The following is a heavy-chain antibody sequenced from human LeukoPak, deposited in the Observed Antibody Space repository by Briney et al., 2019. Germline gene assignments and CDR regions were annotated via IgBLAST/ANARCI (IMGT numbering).Heavy chain of an antibody. Sequence: GESLRLSCAASGLTFSNSYMSWVRQAPGKGLEWVSLIYPSGNIYYADSVKGRFTISRDNSKNTLYLQMNSLRAEDTAVYYCAKDIARYSRTYYYGMDVWGQGTTVAVSS. J-gene: IGHJ6*02. CDR1: GLTFSNSY. V-gene: IGHV3-66*03. CDR2: IYPSGNI. CDR3: AKDIARYSRTYYYGMDV. D-gene: IGHD6-13*01.